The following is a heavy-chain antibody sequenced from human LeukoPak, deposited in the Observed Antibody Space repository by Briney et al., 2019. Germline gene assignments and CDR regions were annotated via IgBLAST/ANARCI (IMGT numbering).Heavy chain of an antibody. CDR2: IRYDGSNK. CDR1: GFRFRNHW. J-gene: IGHJ4*02. Sequence: GGSLRLSCEASGFRFRNHWMNWVRQAPGKGLEWVAFIRYDGSNKYYADSVKGRFTISRDNSKNTLYLQMNSLRAEDTAVYYCAKAQYYYGSGSYYKGVDYWGQGTLVTVSS. D-gene: IGHD3-10*01. CDR3: AKAQYYYGSGSYYKGVDY. V-gene: IGHV3-30*02.